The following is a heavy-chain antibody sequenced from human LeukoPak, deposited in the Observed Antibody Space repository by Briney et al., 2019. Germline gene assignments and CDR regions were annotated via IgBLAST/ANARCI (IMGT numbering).Heavy chain of an antibody. CDR1: GGTFSSYA. CDR2: IIPIFGTA. V-gene: IGHV1-69*13. J-gene: IGHJ5*02. D-gene: IGHD2-15*01. CDR3: AREVYCSGGSCRPNWFDP. Sequence: ASVKVSCKASGGTFSSYAISWVRQAPGQGLEWMGGIIPIFGTANYAQKFQGRVTITADESTSTAHMELSSLRSEDTAVYYCAREVYCSGGSCRPNWFDPWGQGALVTVSS.